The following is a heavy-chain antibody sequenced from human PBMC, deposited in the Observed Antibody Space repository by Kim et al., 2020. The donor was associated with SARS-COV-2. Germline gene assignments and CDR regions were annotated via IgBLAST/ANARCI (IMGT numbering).Heavy chain of an antibody. CDR3: ARDRPGGHGDY. D-gene: IGHD3-16*01. CDR1: GFSLSTSGVC. Sequence: SGPTLVNPTQTLTLTCTFSGFSLSTSGVCVPWIRQPPGKALEWLGLICWDDSKYYRTSLKTRLTISKDTSKNQVVLTMTSVDPVDTATYYCARDRPGGHGDYWGLGTLVTVSS. CDR2: ICWDDSK. J-gene: IGHJ4*02. V-gene: IGHV2-70*01.